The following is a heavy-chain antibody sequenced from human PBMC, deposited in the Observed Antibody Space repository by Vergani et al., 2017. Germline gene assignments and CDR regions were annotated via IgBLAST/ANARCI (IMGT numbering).Heavy chain of an antibody. J-gene: IGHJ4*02. CDR1: GYTFTGYY. V-gene: IGHV1-2*02. D-gene: IGHD3-10*01. Sequence: QVQLVQSGAEVKKPGASVKVSCKASGYTFTGYYMHWVRQAPGPGLEWMGWINPNSGGTNYAQKFQGRVTMTRDTSISTAYMELSRLRSDDTAVYYCARSSRITMVRGVTDYWGQGTLVTVSS. CDR3: ARSSRITMVRGVTDY. CDR2: INPNSGGT.